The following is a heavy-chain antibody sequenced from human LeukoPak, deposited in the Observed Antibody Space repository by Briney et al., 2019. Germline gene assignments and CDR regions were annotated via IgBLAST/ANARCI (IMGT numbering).Heavy chain of an antibody. D-gene: IGHD1-7*01. V-gene: IGHV4-59*12. Sequence: SETLSLTCAVYGGSFSGYYWSWIRQPPGKGLEWIGYIYYSGSTNYNPSLKSRVTISVDTSKNQFSLKLSSVTAADTAVYYCARDSGGANWNYFFFYWGQGTLVTVSS. CDR2: IYYSGST. CDR3: ARDSGGANWNYFFFY. J-gene: IGHJ4*02. CDR1: GGSFSGYY.